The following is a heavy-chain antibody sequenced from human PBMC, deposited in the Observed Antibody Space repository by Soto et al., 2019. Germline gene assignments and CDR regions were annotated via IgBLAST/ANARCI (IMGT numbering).Heavy chain of an antibody. CDR1: GGSISSGGYS. J-gene: IGHJ3*02. CDR3: ARGDFGYYDSSGYYLGDAFDI. Sequence: QLQLQESGSGLVKPSQTLSLTCAVSGGSISSGGYSWSWIRQPPGKGLEWIGYIYHSGSTYYNPSPKSRVTISVDRSKNQFSLKLSSVTAADTAVYYCARGDFGYYDSSGYYLGDAFDIWGQGTMVTVSS. V-gene: IGHV4-30-2*01. D-gene: IGHD3-22*01. CDR2: IYHSGST.